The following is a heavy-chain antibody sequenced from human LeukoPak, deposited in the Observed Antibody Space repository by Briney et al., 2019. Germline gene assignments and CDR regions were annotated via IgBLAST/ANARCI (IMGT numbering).Heavy chain of an antibody. CDR1: GFTFSSYS. CDR2: ISSSSSSI. CDR3: ARAGIAAAGQTYYYYYYMDV. D-gene: IGHD6-13*01. Sequence: GGSLRLSCAASGFTFSSYSMNWVRQAPGKGLDWVSSISSSSSSIYYADSVKGRLTIARDNSKNTLYLQMNSLRAEDTAVYYCARAGIAAAGQTYYYYYYMDVWGKGTTVTVSS. V-gene: IGHV3-21*01. J-gene: IGHJ6*03.